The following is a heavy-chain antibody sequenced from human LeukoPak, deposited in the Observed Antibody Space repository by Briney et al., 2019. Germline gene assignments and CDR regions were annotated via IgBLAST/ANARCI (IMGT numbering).Heavy chain of an antibody. V-gene: IGHV4-30-4*07. CDR2: IYYSGST. CDR3: ARNRGVRYSPNSLDF. D-gene: IGHD1-1*01. CDR1: GGSFSGYS. Sequence: SETLSLTCAVYGGSFSGYSWSWIRQPPGKGLEWIGYIYYSGSTYYNPSLKSRVTISVDTSKNQFSLKLSSVTAADAAVYYCARNRGVRYSPNSLDFWGQGTLVTVSS. J-gene: IGHJ4*02.